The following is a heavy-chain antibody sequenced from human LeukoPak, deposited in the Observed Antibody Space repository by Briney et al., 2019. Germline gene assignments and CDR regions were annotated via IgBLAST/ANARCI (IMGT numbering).Heavy chain of an antibody. CDR2: IHYSGST. CDR1: GGSISSYY. Sequence: SETLSLTCTVSGGSISSYYWSWIRQPPGKGLEWIGYIHYSGSTNYKSSLKSRVTISVDTSKNHFSLKLSSVTAADTAVYYCARTTEGGYSGYFYYYYMDVWGKGTTVTTSS. V-gene: IGHV4-59*01. J-gene: IGHJ6*03. CDR3: ARTTEGGYSGYFYYYYMDV. D-gene: IGHD5-12*01.